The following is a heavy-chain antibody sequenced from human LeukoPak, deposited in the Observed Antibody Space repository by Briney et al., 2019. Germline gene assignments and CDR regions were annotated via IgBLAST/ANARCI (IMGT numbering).Heavy chain of an antibody. V-gene: IGHV3-23*01. Sequence: PGGSLRLSCAASGFTFSSYAMSWVRQSPGKGLEWVSVISGSGGNTYYADSVKGRFTISRDNSKNTLYLQMNSLRAEDTAVYYCARDFVVVVAATPIYGMDVWGQGTTVTVSS. CDR3: ARDFVVVVAATPIYGMDV. J-gene: IGHJ6*02. D-gene: IGHD2-15*01. CDR2: ISGSGGNT. CDR1: GFTFSSYA.